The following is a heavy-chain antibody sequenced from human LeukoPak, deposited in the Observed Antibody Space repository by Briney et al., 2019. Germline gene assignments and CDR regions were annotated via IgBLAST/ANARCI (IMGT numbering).Heavy chain of an antibody. V-gene: IGHV3-48*01. CDR2: VSRSGSTM. CDR3: ASCAFCRDYYGSGSYFDY. CDR1: GFTFNTYS. Sequence: PGGSLRLSCAASGFTFNTYSLNWVRQAPGKGLEWISCVSRSGSTMYYADSVKGRFTISRDNSKNTLYLQMNSLRAEDTAVYYCASCAFCRDYYGSGSYFDYWGQGTLVTVSS. J-gene: IGHJ4*02. D-gene: IGHD3-10*01.